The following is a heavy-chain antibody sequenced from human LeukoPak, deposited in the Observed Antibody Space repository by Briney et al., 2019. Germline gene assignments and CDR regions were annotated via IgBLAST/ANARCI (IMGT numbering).Heavy chain of an antibody. D-gene: IGHD3-3*01. Sequence: GGSLRLSCAASGVTLSSYAMHWVRQAPGKGLEWVSGISWNSGTIGYADSVKGRFTISRDNSKNTLYLQMSSLRAEDTAVYYCAKGLSGYYLYFFDYWGQGTLVTVSS. V-gene: IGHV3-9*01. CDR3: AKGLSGYYLYFFDY. J-gene: IGHJ4*02. CDR2: ISWNSGTI. CDR1: GVTLSSYA.